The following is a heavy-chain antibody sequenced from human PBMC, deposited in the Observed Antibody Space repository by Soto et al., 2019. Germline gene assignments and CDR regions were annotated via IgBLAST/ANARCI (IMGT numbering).Heavy chain of an antibody. CDR2: INPSGGST. D-gene: IGHD2-21*02. CDR1: GYTLTRYY. V-gene: IGHV1-46*01. Sequence: ASVKVSCKSSGYTLTRYYMHWVRQAPGQGLEWMGIINPSGGSTSYAQKFQGRVTMTRDTSTSTVYMELSSLRSEDTAVYYCARMGAYCGGDCYSFDYWGQGNLVTGSS. J-gene: IGHJ4*02. CDR3: ARMGAYCGGDCYSFDY.